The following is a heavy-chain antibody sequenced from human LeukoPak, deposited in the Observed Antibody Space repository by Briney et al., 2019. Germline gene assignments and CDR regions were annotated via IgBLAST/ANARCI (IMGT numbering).Heavy chain of an antibody. V-gene: IGHV3-48*03. CDR2: MRSSGDVI. J-gene: IGHJ3*01. D-gene: IGHD3-16*01. CDR3: ARDDSPVKLGEDSFDV. CDR1: GFTLGSYE. Sequence: QTGGSLTLSCALSGFTLGSYEMIWVRQATGKGVEWISYMRSSGDVIFYADSVEGIFTISRHHAGHTLYLQMSSLRVEDTGVYYCARDDSPVKLGEDSFDVWGQGTMVTVSS.